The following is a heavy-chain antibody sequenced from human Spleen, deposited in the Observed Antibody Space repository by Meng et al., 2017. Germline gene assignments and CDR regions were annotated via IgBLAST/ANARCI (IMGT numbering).Heavy chain of an antibody. CDR1: GYSFTAYA. Sequence: QVQLVQSGAEVKKPGASVKLSCTASGYSFTAYAIHWVGQAPGQRLEWLGWINIDNGNTQNSQKFQGRVTITRDTSASSAYMEVSSLRSEDTAVYYCARGLAAAAAGWFDPWGQGTLVTVSS. V-gene: IGHV1-3*04. CDR3: ARGLAAAAAGWFDP. J-gene: IGHJ5*02. CDR2: INIDNGNT. D-gene: IGHD6-13*01.